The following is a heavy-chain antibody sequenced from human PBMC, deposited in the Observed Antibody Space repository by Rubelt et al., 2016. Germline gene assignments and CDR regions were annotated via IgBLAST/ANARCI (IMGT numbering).Heavy chain of an antibody. CDR1: GGSFSGYY. CDR2: INHSGST. D-gene: IGHD6-13*01. J-gene: IGHJ6*02. CDR3: ARGRRGSSSWLGRDYYGMDV. Sequence: QVQLQQWGAGLLKPSETLSLTCAVYGGSFSGYYWSWIRQPPGKGLEWIGEINHSGSTNYNPSLKSRVTIYVDTSKNQFSLKLSSVTAADTAVYYGARGRRGSSSWLGRDYYGMDVWGQGTTVTVSS. V-gene: IGHV4-34*01.